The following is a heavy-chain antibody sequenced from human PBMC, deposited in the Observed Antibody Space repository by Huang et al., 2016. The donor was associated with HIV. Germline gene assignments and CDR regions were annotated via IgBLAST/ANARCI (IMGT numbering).Heavy chain of an antibody. CDR3: AKDADTSGYDVLGPFGS. CDR1: GFTFSSYA. D-gene: IGHD3-3*01. J-gene: IGHJ4*02. Sequence: EVLLLESGGGLVQPGGSLRLSCVASGFTFSSYAMRWVRQAPGKGLEWVSGITDGINNRYYAHTVKGRFAVSRDDSTNTLYLQMNRLRAEDTAVYYCAKDADTSGYDVLGPFGSWGQGTLVTVSS. CDR2: ITDGINNR. V-gene: IGHV3-23*01.